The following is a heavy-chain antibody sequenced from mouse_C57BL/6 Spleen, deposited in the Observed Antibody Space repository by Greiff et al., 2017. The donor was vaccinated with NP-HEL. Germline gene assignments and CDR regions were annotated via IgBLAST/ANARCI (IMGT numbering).Heavy chain of an antibody. J-gene: IGHJ2*01. D-gene: IGHD1-1*01. CDR3: TLLRSYFDY. CDR1: GYTFTDYE. CDR2: IDPETGGT. Sequence: LQESGAELVRPGASVTLSCKASGYTFTDYEMHWVKQTPVHGLEWIGAIDPETGGTAYNQKFKGKAILTADKSSSTAYMELRSLTSEDSAVYYCTLLRSYFDYWGQGTTLTVSS. V-gene: IGHV1-15*01.